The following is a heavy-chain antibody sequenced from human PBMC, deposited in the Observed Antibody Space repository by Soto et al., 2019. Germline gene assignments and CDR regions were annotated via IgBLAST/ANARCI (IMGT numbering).Heavy chain of an antibody. V-gene: IGHV1-3*01. CDR1: GYTFTSYA. CDR2: INAGNGNT. Sequence: ASVKVSCKASGYTFTSYAMHWVRQAPGQRLEWMGWINAGNGNTKYSQKFQGRVTITRDTSASTAYMELSSLRSEDTAVYYCARAQSPERGWFDPWGQGTLVTVSS. J-gene: IGHJ5*02. CDR3: ARAQSPERGWFDP.